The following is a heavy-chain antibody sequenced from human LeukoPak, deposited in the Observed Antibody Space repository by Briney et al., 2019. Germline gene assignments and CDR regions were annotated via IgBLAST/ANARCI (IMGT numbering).Heavy chain of an antibody. J-gene: IGHJ4*02. Sequence: GGSLRLSCAVSGFSVSDKHMAWVRQAPGKGLKWASVINSGGDTNYADSVKGRFTISRDISKNTVFLQMDNPSSDDTAVYYCVMAPPGDWGLGTLVTVSS. D-gene: IGHD2-21*01. V-gene: IGHV3-53*01. CDR3: VMAPPGD. CDR1: GFSVSDKH. CDR2: INSGGDT.